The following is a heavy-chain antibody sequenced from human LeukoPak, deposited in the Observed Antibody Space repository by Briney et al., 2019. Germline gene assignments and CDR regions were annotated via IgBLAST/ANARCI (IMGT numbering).Heavy chain of an antibody. Sequence: GGSLRLSCAASGFTFSSYSMNWVRQAPGKGLEWVSYISSSSSIINYADSVKGRFTISRDNAKNLLYLQMNSLRDEDTAVYYCARDFSFYFDYWGQGTLVTVSS. CDR2: ISSSSSII. CDR1: GFTFSSYS. CDR3: ARDFSFYFDY. D-gene: IGHD3-16*02. J-gene: IGHJ4*02. V-gene: IGHV3-48*02.